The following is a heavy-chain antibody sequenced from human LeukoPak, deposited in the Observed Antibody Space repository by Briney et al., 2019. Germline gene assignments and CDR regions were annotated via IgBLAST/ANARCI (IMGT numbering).Heavy chain of an antibody. V-gene: IGHV5-51*01. CDR2: IYPGDSDT. CDR1: GYSFTSYW. J-gene: IGHJ6*03. CDR3: ARHQDDFWSGYTSNYYYMDV. D-gene: IGHD3-3*01. Sequence: GESLKISCKGSGYSFTSYWIGWVRQMPGKGLEWMGIIYPGDSDTRYSPSFQGQVTISADKSISTAYLQWSSLKASDTAMYYCARHQDDFWSGYTSNYYYMDVWGKGTTVTVSS.